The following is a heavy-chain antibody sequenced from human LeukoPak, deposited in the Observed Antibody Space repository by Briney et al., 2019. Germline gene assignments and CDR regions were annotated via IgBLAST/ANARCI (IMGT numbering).Heavy chain of an antibody. D-gene: IGHD1-26*01. CDR3: ARANPIGDY. J-gene: IGHJ4*02. CDR1: GYTFTSYY. Sequence: ASVKVSCKASGYTFTSYYMHWVRQAPGQGLEWMGVINPNSGSTGYAQKFQGRVTMTRDTSTTTAYMELGSLRSDDTAMYYCARANPIGDYWGQGTLVTVSS. V-gene: IGHV1-46*01. CDR2: INPNSGST.